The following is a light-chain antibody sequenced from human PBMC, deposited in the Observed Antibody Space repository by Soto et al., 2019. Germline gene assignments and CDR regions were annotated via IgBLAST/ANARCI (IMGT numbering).Light chain of an antibody. CDR1: QSVSGW. V-gene: IGKV1-5*03. Sequence: DIQMTQSPSTLSASVGDRVAITCRASQSVSGWLAWYQQKPGKVPKLLIYQASTLEDGVPSRFSGIGSGTEFTLTISSLQPDDSATYYCQHYNDYSYTFGPGTNLEIK. CDR3: QHYNDYSYT. J-gene: IGKJ2*01. CDR2: QAS.